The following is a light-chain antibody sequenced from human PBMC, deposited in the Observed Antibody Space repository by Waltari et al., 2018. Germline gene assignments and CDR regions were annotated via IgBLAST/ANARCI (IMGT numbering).Light chain of an antibody. CDR2: GAS. CDR3: QHYNSWPPEYT. J-gene: IGKJ2*01. CDR1: QNIASN. Sequence: EMVMTQSPATLSVSPGEKATLSCRASQNIASNLAWYQQRPGQSPRLLIYGASTRASGSPARCSGTGSGTDFTLAISSIQDEDLAVYYCQHYNSWPPEYTFGQGTKLESK. V-gene: IGKV3-15*01.